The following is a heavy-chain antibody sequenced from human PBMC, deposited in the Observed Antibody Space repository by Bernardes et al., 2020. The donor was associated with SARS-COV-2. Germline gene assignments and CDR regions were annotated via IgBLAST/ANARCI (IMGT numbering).Heavy chain of an antibody. Sequence: GGSLRLSCVASGFKFGVHGLHWVRQAPGKGLEWVALLSYDGMRTSYADSVMGRFTIARDTSKNMLFLQLSSLKSEDTAVYYCGRVHSSSWDGAYCDYWGQGTLVTVSS. V-gene: IGHV3-30*03. CDR3: GRVHSSSWDGAYCDY. D-gene: IGHD6-13*01. CDR1: GFKFGVHG. J-gene: IGHJ4*02. CDR2: LSYDGMRT.